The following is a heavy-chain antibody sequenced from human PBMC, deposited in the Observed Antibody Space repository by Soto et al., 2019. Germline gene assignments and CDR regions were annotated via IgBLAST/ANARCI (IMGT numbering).Heavy chain of an antibody. Sequence: QVLLQESGPGLVKPSQTLSLTCTVCGGSVSSADFFWTWIRHHPGKGLEWIGYIYYSGTTYYNPSLESRVSISVDTSKNHFSLKLTSVTAADTAVYYCARGHLDHSAEYWGQGTPVTVSS. J-gene: IGHJ4*02. CDR1: GGSVSSADFF. CDR2: IYYSGTT. D-gene: IGHD6-13*01. CDR3: ARGHLDHSAEY. V-gene: IGHV4-31*03.